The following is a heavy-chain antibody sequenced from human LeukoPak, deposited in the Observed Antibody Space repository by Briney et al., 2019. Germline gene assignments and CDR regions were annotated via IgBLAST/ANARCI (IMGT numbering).Heavy chain of an antibody. V-gene: IGHV3-23*01. CDR3: AREETRGYGSGSYQDYYYYMDV. CDR2: ISGSGGST. J-gene: IGHJ6*03. D-gene: IGHD3-10*01. Sequence: GGSLRLSCAASGFTFSSYGMSWVRQAPGKGLEWVSAISGSGGSTYYADSVKGRFTISRDNSKNTLYLQMNSLRAEDTAVYYCAREETRGYGSGSYQDYYYYMDVWGKGTTVTISS. CDR1: GFTFSSYG.